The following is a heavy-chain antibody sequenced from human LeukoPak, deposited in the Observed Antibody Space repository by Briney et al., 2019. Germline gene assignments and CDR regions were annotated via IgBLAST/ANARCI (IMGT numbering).Heavy chain of an antibody. J-gene: IGHJ3*01. CDR3: ARVGHYDSSVYADDVFDF. Sequence: ASVKVSCKASGYTFTGYYLHWVRQAPGHGLEWLGWINPDSANTKYSQKFQGRVTLTRDTSISTAYMEVSRLGSDDTAVYYCARVGHYDSSVYADDVFDFWGQGTMVTVSS. CDR2: INPDSANT. V-gene: IGHV1-2*02. D-gene: IGHD3-22*01. CDR1: GYTFTGYY.